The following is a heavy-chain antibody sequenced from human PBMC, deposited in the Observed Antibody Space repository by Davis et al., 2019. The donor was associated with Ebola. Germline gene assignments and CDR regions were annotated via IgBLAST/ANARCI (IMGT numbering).Heavy chain of an antibody. Sequence: GESLKISCAASGFTFSSFWMNWVRQAPGKGLEWVANINKNGGEKYYVDYVKGRFTVSRDNAKNSLSLQMNSLRAEDTAVYYCARGDTALALDYWGQGTLVTVSS. J-gene: IGHJ4*02. V-gene: IGHV3-7*01. CDR2: INKNGGEK. CDR3: ARGDTALALDY. CDR1: GFTFSSFW. D-gene: IGHD5-18*01.